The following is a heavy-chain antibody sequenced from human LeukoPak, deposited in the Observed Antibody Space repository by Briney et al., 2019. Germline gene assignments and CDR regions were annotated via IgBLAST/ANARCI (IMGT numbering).Heavy chain of an antibody. D-gene: IGHD3-10*01. Sequence: SETLSLTCTVSGGSISSYYWSWIRQPPGKGLEWIGYIYYSGSTNYDPSLKSRVTISVDTSKNQFSLKLSSVTAADTAVYYCARALSITMVRGTPYMDVWGKGTTVTVSS. CDR1: GGSISSYY. CDR3: ARALSITMVRGTPYMDV. J-gene: IGHJ6*03. CDR2: IYYSGST. V-gene: IGHV4-59*12.